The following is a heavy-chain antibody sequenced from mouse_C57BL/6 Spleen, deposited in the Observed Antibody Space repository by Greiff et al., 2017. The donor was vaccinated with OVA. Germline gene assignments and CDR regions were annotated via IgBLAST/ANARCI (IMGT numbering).Heavy chain of an antibody. CDR1: GFTFSSYA. CDR3: ARDRGSYAMDY. Sequence: DVHLVESGGGLVKPGGSLKLSCAASGFTFSSYAMSWVRQTPEKRLEWVATISDGGSYTYYPDNVKGRFTISRDNAKNNLYLQMSHLKSEDTAMYYCARDRGSYAMDYWGQGTSVTVSS. J-gene: IGHJ4*01. V-gene: IGHV5-4*01. CDR2: ISDGGSYT.